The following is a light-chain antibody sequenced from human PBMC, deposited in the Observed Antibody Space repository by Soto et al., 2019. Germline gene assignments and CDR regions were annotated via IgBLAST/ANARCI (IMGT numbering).Light chain of an antibody. CDR2: DAS. CDR1: QSIATY. J-gene: IGKJ5*01. Sequence: DIQMTQSPSTLSASVGDRVTITCRASQSIATYLTWYQQKPGKAPKLLIYDASSLKSGVPSRFSGSGSGTEFTLTISSLQPDDFATYYCQHYNSYPITFGQATRLEIK. V-gene: IGKV1-5*01. CDR3: QHYNSYPIT.